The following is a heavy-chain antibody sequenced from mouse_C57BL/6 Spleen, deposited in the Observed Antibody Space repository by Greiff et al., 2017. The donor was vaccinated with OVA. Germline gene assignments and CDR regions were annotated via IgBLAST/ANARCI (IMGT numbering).Heavy chain of an antibody. V-gene: IGHV3-6*01. D-gene: IGHD4-1*01. CDR2: ISYDGSN. J-gene: IGHJ2*01. CDR1: GYSITSGYY. Sequence: VQLKESGPGLVKPSQSLSLTCSVTGYSITSGYYWNWIRQFPGNKLEWMGYISYDGSNNYNPSLKNRISITRDTSKNQFFLKLNSVTTEDTATYYCARENWDYFDYWGQGTTLTVSS. CDR3: ARENWDYFDY.